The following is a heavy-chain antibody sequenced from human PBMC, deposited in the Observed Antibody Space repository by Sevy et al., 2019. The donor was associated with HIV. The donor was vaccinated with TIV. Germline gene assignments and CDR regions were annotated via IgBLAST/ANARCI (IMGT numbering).Heavy chain of an antibody. CDR2: ISWNSNSI. D-gene: IGHD3-3*01. V-gene: IGHV3-9*01. CDR1: GFTFDDYA. J-gene: IGHJ6*02. CDR3: AKATDPDYDFWSGIDHYYYAMDV. Sequence: GGSLRLSCAASGFTFDDYAMHWVRQVPGKGLEWVSGISWNSNSIGYADSVKGRVTISRDNAKKSLYLQMNNLRTEDSALYYCAKATDPDYDFWSGIDHYYYAMDVWGQGTTVTVSS.